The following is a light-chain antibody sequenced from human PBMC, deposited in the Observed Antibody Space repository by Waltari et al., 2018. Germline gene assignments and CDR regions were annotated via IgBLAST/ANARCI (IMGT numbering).Light chain of an antibody. CDR2: DAS. CDR3: QKYGTLPAT. V-gene: IGKV3-20*01. J-gene: IGKJ1*01. CDR1: QSVSRT. Sequence: EIVLTQSPGTLSLSPGERATLSCSASQSVSRTLAWYQQKPGQAPRLLIYDASIRATGIPDRFSGSGSGTDFSLIISRLEPEDFAVYYCQKYGTLPATFGQGTKVEIK.